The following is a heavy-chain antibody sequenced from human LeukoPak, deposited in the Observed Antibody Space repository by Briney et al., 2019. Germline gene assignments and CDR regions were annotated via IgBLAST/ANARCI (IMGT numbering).Heavy chain of an antibody. CDR1: GYSISSGYY. J-gene: IGHJ4*02. V-gene: IGHV4-38-2*01. Sequence: SETLSLTCAVSGYSISSGYYWGWIRQPPGQGLEWIGSIYHSGSTYYNPSLKSRVTISVDTSKNQFSLKLSSVTAADTAVYYCARRTFGGSFDYWGQGTLVTVSS. CDR3: ARRTFGGSFDY. D-gene: IGHD3-3*02. CDR2: IYHSGST.